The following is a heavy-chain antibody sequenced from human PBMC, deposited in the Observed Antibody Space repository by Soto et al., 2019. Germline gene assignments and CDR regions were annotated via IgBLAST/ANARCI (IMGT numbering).Heavy chain of an antibody. Sequence: SETLSLTCAVSGYSISSGYYWGWIRQPPGKGLEWIGSIYHSGSTYYNPSLKSRVTISVDTSKNQFSLKLSSVTAADTAVYYCARDGGNRYSSSSHNWFDPWGQGTLVTVSS. CDR2: IYHSGST. V-gene: IGHV4-38-2*02. J-gene: IGHJ5*02. CDR1: GYSISSGYY. D-gene: IGHD6-6*01. CDR3: ARDGGNRYSSSSHNWFDP.